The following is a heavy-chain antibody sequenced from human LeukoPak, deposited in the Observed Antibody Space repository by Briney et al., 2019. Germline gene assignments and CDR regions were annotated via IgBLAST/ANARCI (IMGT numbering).Heavy chain of an antibody. CDR2: ISSSSSYI. CDR1: GFTFSSYI. D-gene: IGHD4-23*01. Sequence: GGSLRLSCAASGFTFSSYIMNWVRQAPGKGLEWVSSISSSSSYIYYADSVEGRFTISRDNAKNSLYLQMNSLRAEDTAVYYCARAFYGGKNYFDYWGQGTLVTVSS. V-gene: IGHV3-21*01. J-gene: IGHJ4*02. CDR3: ARAFYGGKNYFDY.